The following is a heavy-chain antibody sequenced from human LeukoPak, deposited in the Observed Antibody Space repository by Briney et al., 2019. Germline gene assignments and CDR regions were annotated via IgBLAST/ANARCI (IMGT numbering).Heavy chain of an antibody. J-gene: IGHJ3*02. D-gene: IGHD2-15*01. CDR2: IKSKTDGGPT. V-gene: IGHV3-15*01. CDR1: GFTFSNAW. CDR3: TTDEFGSPSADAFDI. Sequence: GGSLTLSCAASGFTFSNAWVSWVRQAPGKGGEWVGRIKSKTDGGPTDYAAPVKGRFTISRDDSKNTLYLQMNSLKTEDTAVYYCTTDEFGSPSADAFDIWGQGTMVTVSS.